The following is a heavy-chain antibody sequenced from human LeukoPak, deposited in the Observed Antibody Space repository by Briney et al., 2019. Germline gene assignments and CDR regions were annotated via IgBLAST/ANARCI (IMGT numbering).Heavy chain of an antibody. Sequence: GESLKISCKGSGYSFTSYWIGWGRQMPGKGLEWMGIIYPGDSDTRYSPSFQGQVTISADKSISTAYLQWSSLKASDTAMYYCARPQFWNPYYFDYWGRGTLVTVSS. D-gene: IGHD1-1*01. CDR1: GYSFTSYW. CDR3: ARPQFWNPYYFDY. J-gene: IGHJ4*02. V-gene: IGHV5-51*01. CDR2: IYPGDSDT.